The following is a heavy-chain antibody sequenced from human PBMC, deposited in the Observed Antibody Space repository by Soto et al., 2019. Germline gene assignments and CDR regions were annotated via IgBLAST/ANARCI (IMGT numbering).Heavy chain of an antibody. Sequence: SETLSLTCTVSGGSISSYYWSWIRQPPGKGLEWIGYIYYSGSTNYNPSLKSRVTISVDTSKNQFSLKLSSVTAADTAVYYCARVGSDYDFWSGYFGYYFDYWGQGTLVTVSS. CDR1: GGSISSYY. V-gene: IGHV4-59*01. J-gene: IGHJ4*02. CDR2: IYYSGST. D-gene: IGHD3-3*01. CDR3: ARVGSDYDFWSGYFGYYFDY.